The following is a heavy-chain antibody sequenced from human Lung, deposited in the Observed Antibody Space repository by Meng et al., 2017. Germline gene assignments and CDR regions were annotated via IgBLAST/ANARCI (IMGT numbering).Heavy chain of an antibody. CDR1: GFTFSDYY. CDR2: ISSSGSTI. D-gene: IGHD4-17*01. CDR3: ARGGVTTDD. Sequence: HLVESWGGFVEPGGSLILSCASSGFTFSDYYLSWIMQAPGKGLEWVSYISSSGSTIYYADSVKGRFTISRDNAKNSLYLQINSLRAEDTAVYYCARGGVTTDDWGQGTLVTVSS. J-gene: IGHJ4*02. V-gene: IGHV3-11*04.